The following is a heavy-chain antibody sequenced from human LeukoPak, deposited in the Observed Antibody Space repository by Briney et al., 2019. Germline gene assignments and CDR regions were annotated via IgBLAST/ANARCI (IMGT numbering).Heavy chain of an antibody. Sequence: ASVKVSCKASGYTFTGYYMHWVRQAPGQGLEWMGWINPNSGGTNYAQKFQGRVTMTRDTSISTAYMELSRLRSDDTAVYYCARDRTNHYYDSSGYQGVVAFDIWGQGTMVTVSS. V-gene: IGHV1-2*02. J-gene: IGHJ3*02. CDR2: INPNSGGT. CDR1: GYTFTGYY. CDR3: ARDRTNHYYDSSGYQGVVAFDI. D-gene: IGHD3-22*01.